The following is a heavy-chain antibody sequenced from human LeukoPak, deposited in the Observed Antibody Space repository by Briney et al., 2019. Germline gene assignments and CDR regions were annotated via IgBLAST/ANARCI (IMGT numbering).Heavy chain of an antibody. Sequence: PGRSLRLSCAASGFTFSNYGMHWVRQAPGKGLEWVAVISYDGGNKYYADSVKGRFTIPRDSSKNTLYLQMNSLRAEDTAVYYCAKEGCSGGSCLAYYFDYWGQGTLVTVSS. CDR2: ISYDGGNK. V-gene: IGHV3-30*18. CDR3: AKEGCSGGSCLAYYFDY. D-gene: IGHD2-15*01. J-gene: IGHJ4*02. CDR1: GFTFSNYG.